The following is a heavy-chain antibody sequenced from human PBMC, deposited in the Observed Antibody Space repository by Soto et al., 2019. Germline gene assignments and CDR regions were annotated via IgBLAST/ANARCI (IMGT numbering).Heavy chain of an antibody. CDR1: GFTFSSYG. CDR3: ASASIAARLTPFDY. J-gene: IGHJ4*02. D-gene: IGHD6-6*01. CDR2: IWYDGSNK. Sequence: VVSVRLSCAASGFTFSSYGMHWVRQAPGKGLEWVAVIWYDGSNKYYADSVKGRFTISRDNSKNTLYLQMNSLRAEDTAVYYCASASIAARLTPFDYWGQGTLVTVSS. V-gene: IGHV3-33*01.